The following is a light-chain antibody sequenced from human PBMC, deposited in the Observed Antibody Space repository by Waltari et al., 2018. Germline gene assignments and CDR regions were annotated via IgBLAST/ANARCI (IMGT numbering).Light chain of an antibody. CDR3: QSYDSSLSAYV. V-gene: IGLV1-40*01. J-gene: IGLJ1*01. CDR1: GPNIGAGYD. CDR2: GNK. Sequence: TISCTGRGPNIGAGYDAHWYQVLPRTAPKLLIYGNKNRPSGVPDRFSGSRSGPSASLTITGLQPEDEADYYCQSYDSSLSAYVFGGGTKVTVL.